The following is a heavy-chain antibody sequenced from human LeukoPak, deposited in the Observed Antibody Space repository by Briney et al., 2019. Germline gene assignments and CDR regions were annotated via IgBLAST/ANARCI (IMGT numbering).Heavy chain of an antibody. J-gene: IGHJ4*02. D-gene: IGHD4-17*01. Sequence: GASVKVSCKASGYTFTGYYMHWVRQAPGQGLEWMGWINPNSGVTNYAQNLQGRATMTTDTSINTVYMELNRLRSDDTAVYFCARDRTTVTIFDYWGQGTLVTVSS. CDR2: INPNSGVT. CDR3: ARDRTTVTIFDY. V-gene: IGHV1-2*02. CDR1: GYTFTGYY.